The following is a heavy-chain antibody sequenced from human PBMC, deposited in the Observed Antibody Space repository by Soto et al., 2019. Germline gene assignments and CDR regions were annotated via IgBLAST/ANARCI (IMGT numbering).Heavy chain of an antibody. D-gene: IGHD6-19*01. CDR2: ISNDGSYK. Sequence: GGSLRLSCAASGFTFSPYGMHWVRQAPGKGLEWVAVISNDGSYKYYLDSVKGRFTISRDNSKDTLYLQMNSLRAEDTAVYYCARGAVAVWRSNSNYYYIVGWGKGTTVTVSS. J-gene: IGHJ6*03. CDR1: GFTFSPYG. CDR3: ARGAVAVWRSNSNYYYIVG. V-gene: IGHV3-30*03.